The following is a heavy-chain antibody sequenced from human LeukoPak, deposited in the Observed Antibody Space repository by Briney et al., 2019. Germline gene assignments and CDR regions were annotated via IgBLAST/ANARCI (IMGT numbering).Heavy chain of an antibody. V-gene: IGHV1-69*13. J-gene: IGHJ3*02. CDR3: ARTRTQTDHDAFDT. CDR1: GGTFSSYA. Sequence: GASVKASCKASGGTFSSYAISWVRQAPGQGLEWMGGIIPIFGTANYAQKFQGRVTITADESTSTAYMELSSLRSEDTAVYYCARTRTQTDHDAFDTWGQGTMVTVSS. CDR2: IIPIFGTA.